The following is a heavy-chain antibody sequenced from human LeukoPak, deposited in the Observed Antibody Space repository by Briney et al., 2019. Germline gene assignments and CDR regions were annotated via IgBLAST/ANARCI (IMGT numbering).Heavy chain of an antibody. CDR3: ARDPLLYGTAFDI. J-gene: IGHJ3*02. V-gene: IGHV4-61*08. D-gene: IGHD1-26*01. CDR2: IYYSGNT. CDR1: GGSVGSGGYY. Sequence: SSETLSLTCTVSGGSVGSGGYYWSWIRQPPGKGLEWIGYIYYSGNTNYNPSLKSRVTISVDTSKNQFSLKLSSVTAADTAVYYCARDPLLYGTAFDIWGQGTMVTVSS.